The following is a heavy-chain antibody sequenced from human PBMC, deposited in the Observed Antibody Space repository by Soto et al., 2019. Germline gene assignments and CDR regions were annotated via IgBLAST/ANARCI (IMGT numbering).Heavy chain of an antibody. J-gene: IGHJ4*02. CDR3: ARGTTVVTIDY. CDR2: MIPILAIT. Sequence: QVQLVQSGAEVKKPGSSVKVSCKASGGTFSSYTISWVRQAPGQGLEWMGRMIPILAITNYAQKFQGRVTITADKSTTTAYMELSSLRSEDTAMYYCARGTTVVTIDYWGQGTLVTVSS. V-gene: IGHV1-69*02. CDR1: GGTFSSYT. D-gene: IGHD4-17*01.